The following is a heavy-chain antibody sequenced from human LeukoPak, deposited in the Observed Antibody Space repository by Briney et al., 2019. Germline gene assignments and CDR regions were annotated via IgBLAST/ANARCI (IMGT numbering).Heavy chain of an antibody. Sequence: GGSLRLSCAASGFTVSGNYMSWVRQAPGKGLEWVSVIYSGGSTYYADSVKGRFTISRDNSKNTLYLQMNSLRAEDTAVYYCARRCGGSCFYAFDIWGQGTMVTVSS. CDR2: IYSGGST. J-gene: IGHJ3*02. D-gene: IGHD2-15*01. V-gene: IGHV3-66*01. CDR3: ARRCGGSCFYAFDI. CDR1: GFTVSGNY.